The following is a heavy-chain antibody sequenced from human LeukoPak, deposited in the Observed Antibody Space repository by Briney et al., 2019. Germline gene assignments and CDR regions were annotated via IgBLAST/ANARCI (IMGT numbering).Heavy chain of an antibody. V-gene: IGHV1-24*01. Sequence: GASVKVSCKVSGYTLTELSMHWVRQAPGKGLEWMGGFDPEDGETIYAQKFQGRVTMTRNTSISTAYMELSSLRSEDTAVYYCARSSGYYSSLFYMHVWGKGTTVTVSS. D-gene: IGHD3-22*01. CDR1: GYTLTELS. CDR3: ARSSGYYSSLFYMHV. CDR2: FDPEDGET. J-gene: IGHJ6*03.